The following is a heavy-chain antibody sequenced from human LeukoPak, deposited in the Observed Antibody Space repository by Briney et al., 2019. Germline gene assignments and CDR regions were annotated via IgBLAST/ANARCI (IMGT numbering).Heavy chain of an antibody. CDR1: GGSISGYY. Sequence: SETLSLTCTVSGGSISGYYWSWIRQPPGKGLEWIGEINHSGSTNYNPSLKSRVTISVDTSKNQFSLKLSSVTAADTAVYYCARGHKENYYDSSGYFGPRYFDYWGQGTLVTVSS. D-gene: IGHD3-22*01. CDR2: INHSGST. V-gene: IGHV4-34*01. CDR3: ARGHKENYYDSSGYFGPRYFDY. J-gene: IGHJ4*02.